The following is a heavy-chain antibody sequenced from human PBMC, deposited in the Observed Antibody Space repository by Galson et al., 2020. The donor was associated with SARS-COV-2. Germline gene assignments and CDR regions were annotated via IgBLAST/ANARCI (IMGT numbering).Heavy chain of an antibody. V-gene: IGHV3-23*01. D-gene: IGHD3-3*01. Sequence: GGSLRLSCAASGFTISRYAMSCLRQAPGKGLEWFAANSDSGGSTYYADPEKGRFTMTRDNSKNTLYVQMNSLRAEDTAVDYCAKGPRGDFWSGCWAGGMDVWGQGTTVIVSS. CDR2: NSDSGGST. CDR3: AKGPRGDFWSGCWAGGMDV. J-gene: IGHJ6*02. CDR1: GFTISRYA.